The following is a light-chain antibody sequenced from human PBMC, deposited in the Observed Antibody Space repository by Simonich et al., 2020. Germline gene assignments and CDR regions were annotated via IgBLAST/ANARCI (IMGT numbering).Light chain of an antibody. CDR1: SSDVGGYNY. Sequence: QSALTQPASVSGSPGQSITISCTGPSSDVGGYNYVSWYQQHPGKAPKIMFYDVIKRPSGVSNLFSGSKSGNTASLTISGLQAEDEADYYCSSYTSSSTWVFGGGTKLTVL. J-gene: IGLJ3*02. V-gene: IGLV2-14*01. CDR3: SSYTSSSTWV. CDR2: DVI.